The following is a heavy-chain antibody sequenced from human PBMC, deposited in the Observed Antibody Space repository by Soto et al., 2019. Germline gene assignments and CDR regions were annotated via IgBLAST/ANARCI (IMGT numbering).Heavy chain of an antibody. V-gene: IGHV4-59*01. Sequence: EQLQESGPRLVKPAETLSLTCSVSGGSISNYHWSWIRQTPGKGLEWIGYISYTGSTNYSPSLKSRVTMLLATSKKQFSLKLSSVTAADTAVYYCARVAADAYWSGYDDYWGQGTLVTVSS. CDR1: GGSISNYH. D-gene: IGHD3-3*01. CDR3: ARVAADAYWSGYDDY. J-gene: IGHJ4*02. CDR2: ISYTGST.